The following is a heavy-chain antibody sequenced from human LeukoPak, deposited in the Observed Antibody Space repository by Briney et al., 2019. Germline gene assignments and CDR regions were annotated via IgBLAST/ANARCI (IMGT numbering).Heavy chain of an antibody. CDR3: AKELGGYCSSTSCYYYYGMDV. CDR2: ISYDGSNK. CDR1: GFTFSSYG. J-gene: IGHJ6*02. V-gene: IGHV3-30*18. Sequence: GRSLRLSCAASGFTFSSYGMHWVRQAPGKGLGWVAVISYDGSNKYYSDSVKGRFTISRDNSKNTLYLQMNSLRAEDTAVYYCAKELGGYCSSTSCYYYYGMDVWGQGTTVTVSS. D-gene: IGHD2-2*01.